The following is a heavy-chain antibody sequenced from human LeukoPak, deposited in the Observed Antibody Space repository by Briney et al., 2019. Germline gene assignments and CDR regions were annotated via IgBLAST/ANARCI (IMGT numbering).Heavy chain of an antibody. CDR1: GYTFTGYY. Sequence: ASVKVSCKASGYTFTGYYMHWVRQAPGQGLEWMGWTNPNSGNTGYAQKSQGRVTMTRNTSISTAYMELSSLRSDDTAVYYCARGESRLHWGRSRDAFDIWGQGTMVTVSS. D-gene: IGHD7-27*01. CDR3: ARGESRLHWGRSRDAFDI. V-gene: IGHV1-8*02. CDR2: TNPNSGNT. J-gene: IGHJ3*02.